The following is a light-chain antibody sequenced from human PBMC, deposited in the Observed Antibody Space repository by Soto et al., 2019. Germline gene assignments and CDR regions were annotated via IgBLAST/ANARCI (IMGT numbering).Light chain of an antibody. Sequence: QSALTRPASVSGSPGQSITISCTGTSSDVGGYNYVSWYQQHPGKAPKLMIFDVNNRPSGVSNRFSGSKSGNTASLTISGLQAEDEADYYCCSYTSSSTYVFGTGTKLTVL. CDR1: SSDVGGYNY. J-gene: IGLJ1*01. CDR3: CSYTSSSTYV. CDR2: DVN. V-gene: IGLV2-14*01.